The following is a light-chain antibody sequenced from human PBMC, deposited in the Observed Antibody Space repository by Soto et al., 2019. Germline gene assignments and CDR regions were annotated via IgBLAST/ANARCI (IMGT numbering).Light chain of an antibody. J-gene: IGKJ5*01. Sequence: EIVLTQSPGTLSLSPGERATLSCKASQSVSSSYLGWYRQKPGQAPRLLIYGACSRATGIPDRFSGSGCGTDFTLTISRLEPEDFAVYYCQQYNNWPPITFGQGTRLEI. CDR2: GAC. CDR3: QQYNNWPPIT. CDR1: QSVSSSY. V-gene: IGKV3-20*01.